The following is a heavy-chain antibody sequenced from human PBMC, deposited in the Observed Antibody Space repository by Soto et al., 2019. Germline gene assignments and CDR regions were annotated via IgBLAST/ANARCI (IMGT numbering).Heavy chain of an antibody. CDR3: AREGEGYYDSSGSYFSGYYYGMDV. D-gene: IGHD3-22*01. CDR1: GGTFSSYA. V-gene: IGHV1-69*13. J-gene: IGHJ6*02. CDR2: IIPIFGTA. Sequence: AASVKVSCKASGGTFSSYAISWVRQAPGQGLEWMGGIIPIFGTANYAQKFRGRVTITADESTSTAYMELSSLRSEDTAVYYCAREGEGYYDSSGSYFSGYYYGMDVWGQGTTVTVSS.